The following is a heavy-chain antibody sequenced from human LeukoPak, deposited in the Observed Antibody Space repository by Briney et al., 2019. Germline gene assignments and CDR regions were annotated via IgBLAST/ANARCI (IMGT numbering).Heavy chain of an antibody. V-gene: IGHV4-34*01. CDR2: INHSGSS. CDR1: GGSFSGYY. J-gene: IGHJ4*02. CDR3: ARGLPPVY. Sequence: SETLSLTCAVYGGSFSGYYWSWIRQPPGKGLEWIGEINHSGSSNYNPSLKSRVTISVDTSKNQFSLRLSSVTAADTAVFYCARGLPPVYWGQGTLVTVSS. D-gene: IGHD2-2*01.